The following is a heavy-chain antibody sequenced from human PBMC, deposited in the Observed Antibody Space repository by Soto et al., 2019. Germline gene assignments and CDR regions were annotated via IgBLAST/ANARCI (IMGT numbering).Heavy chain of an antibody. V-gene: IGHV4-39*01. Sequence: QLQLQESGPGLVKPSETLSLTCTVSGGSISRSNYYWAWIRQPPGKGPEWIGSIFESGTTYKTLSLKSRVAISVDTSKNEFSLSLYYMTAADTAVYYCARGGQYYDMSTYYFDYWGQGTLVTVSS. D-gene: IGHD3-22*01. CDR1: GGSISRSNYY. J-gene: IGHJ4*02. CDR2: IFESGTT. CDR3: ARGGQYYDMSTYYFDY.